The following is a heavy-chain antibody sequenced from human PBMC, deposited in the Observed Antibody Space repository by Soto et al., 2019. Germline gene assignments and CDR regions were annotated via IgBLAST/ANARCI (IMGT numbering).Heavy chain of an antibody. CDR1: GYTSTSYG. D-gene: IGHD6-13*01. CDR2: ISAYNGNT. V-gene: IGHV1-18*01. CDR3: ARDCSSCGVAFDI. Sequence: VSLKLSCKASGYTSTSYGISWVRQAPGQWLEMMGWISAYNGNTNYAQKLQGRVTMTTDTSTSTAYMVLRSLRSDDTAVYYCARDCSSCGVAFDIWGQGTMVTVSS. J-gene: IGHJ3*02.